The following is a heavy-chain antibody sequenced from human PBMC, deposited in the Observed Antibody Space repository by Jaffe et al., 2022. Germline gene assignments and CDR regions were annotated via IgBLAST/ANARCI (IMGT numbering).Heavy chain of an antibody. D-gene: IGHD2-2*01. V-gene: IGHV1-69*01. CDR2: IIPIFGTA. J-gene: IGHJ6*03. CDR3: ARVTLSPSVVPAAMPNFYYYYMDV. CDR1: GGTFSSYA. Sequence: QVQLVQSGAEVKKPGSSVKVSCKASGGTFSSYAISWVRQAPGQGLEWMGGIIPIFGTANYAQKFQGRVTITADESTSTAYMELSSLRSEDTAVYYCARVTLSPSVVPAAMPNFYYYYMDVWGKGTTVTVSS.